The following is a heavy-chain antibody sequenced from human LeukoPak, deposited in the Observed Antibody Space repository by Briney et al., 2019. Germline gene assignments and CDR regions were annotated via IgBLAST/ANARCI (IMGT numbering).Heavy chain of an antibody. CDR1: GFSLSTSALG. V-gene: IGHV2-5*01. CDR3: AHRLRGQLAYFDY. Sequence: SGPPVVNHTQTLTLTCTFSGFSLSTSALGVGWIRQPPGKALDSLALIYWNDDKLQSPSLMSRLTITKDTSKNQVVLTMTNMDPVDTAAYFCAHRLRGQLAYFDYWGQGILVTVSS. D-gene: IGHD1-1*01. CDR2: IYWNDDK. J-gene: IGHJ4*02.